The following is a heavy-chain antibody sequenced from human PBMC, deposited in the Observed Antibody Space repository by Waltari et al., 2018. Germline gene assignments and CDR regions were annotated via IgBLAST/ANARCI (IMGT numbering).Heavy chain of an antibody. Sequence: EVQLLESGGGLVQPGGSLRLSCAASGFTFSSYAMSWVRQAPGKGLGWVSAISGSGGSTYYADSVKGRFTISRDNSKNTLYLQMNSLRAEDTAVYYCAKDLNYYGSGQPDYWGQGTLVTVSS. J-gene: IGHJ4*02. CDR2: ISGSGGST. D-gene: IGHD3-10*01. V-gene: IGHV3-23*01. CDR1: GFTFSSYA. CDR3: AKDLNYYGSGQPDY.